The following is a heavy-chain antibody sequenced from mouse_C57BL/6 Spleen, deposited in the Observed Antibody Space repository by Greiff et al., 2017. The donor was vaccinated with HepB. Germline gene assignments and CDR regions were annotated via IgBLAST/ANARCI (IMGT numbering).Heavy chain of an antibody. CDR2: IYPGDGDT. Sequence: QVQLQQSGPELVKPGASVKISCKASGYAFSSSWMNWVKQRPGKGLEWIGRIYPGDGDTNYNGKFKGKATLTAAKSSSTAYMQLSSLTSEDSAVYFCARNGLRREDYFDYWGQGTTLTVSS. CDR3: ARNGLRREDYFDY. D-gene: IGHD2-4*01. J-gene: IGHJ2*01. V-gene: IGHV1-82*01. CDR1: GYAFSSSW.